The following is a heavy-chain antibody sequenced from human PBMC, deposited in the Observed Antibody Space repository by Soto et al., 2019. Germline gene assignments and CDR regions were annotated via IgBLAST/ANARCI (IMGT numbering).Heavy chain of an antibody. D-gene: IGHD3-16*01. J-gene: IGHJ4*02. CDR3: ANDKVERVPFDYVWAVSY. V-gene: IGHV3-23*01. Sequence: EVQLLESGGGLVQPGGSLRLSCAASGFTFSSYAMSWVRQAPGKGLEWVSAISGSGGSTYYADSVKGRFTISRDNSKNTLYLLMNSLRAEDTAVYYCANDKVERVPFDYVWAVSYWRQGTLITVSS. CDR1: GFTFSSYA. CDR2: ISGSGGST.